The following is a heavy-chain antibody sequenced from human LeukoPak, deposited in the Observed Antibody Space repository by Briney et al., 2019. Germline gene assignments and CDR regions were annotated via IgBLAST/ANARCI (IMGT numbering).Heavy chain of an antibody. Sequence: ASVNVSCKASGYTFTVYYMHWVRQAPGQGLEWMGWINPNSGGTNYAQKFQGRVTMTEDTSTHTAYMELSSLRSEDTAVYYCATDPGDTIFGVVRNRLYYFDYWGQGTLVTVSS. J-gene: IGHJ4*02. D-gene: IGHD3-3*01. CDR1: GYTFTVYY. CDR2: INPNSGGT. CDR3: ATDPGDTIFGVVRNRLYYFDY. V-gene: IGHV1-2*02.